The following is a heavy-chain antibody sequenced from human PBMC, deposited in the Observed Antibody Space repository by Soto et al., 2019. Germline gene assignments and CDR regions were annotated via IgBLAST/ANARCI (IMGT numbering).Heavy chain of an antibody. CDR2: IFYSGNT. CDR1: GGSISSGGYH. V-gene: IGHV4-31*03. J-gene: IGHJ5*02. CDR3: ARTECTSGVCYTGWFDP. D-gene: IGHD2-8*01. Sequence: QVQLQESGPGLVKPSQTLSLTCTVSGGSISSGGYHWSWIRQHPGKGLEWIGYIFYSGNTYYNPSLKSRLSISINTSKNQFSLNLSSVTAADTAVYYCARTECTSGVCYTGWFDPWGQGTLVTVSS.